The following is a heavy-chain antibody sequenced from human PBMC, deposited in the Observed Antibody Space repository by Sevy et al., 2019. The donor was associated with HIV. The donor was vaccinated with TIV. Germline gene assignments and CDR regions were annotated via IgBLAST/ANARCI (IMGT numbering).Heavy chain of an antibody. CDR2: IIPIFGTA. Sequence: ASVKVSCKASGGTFSSYAISWVRQAPGQGLEWMGGIIPIFGTANYAQKFQGRVTITADESTSTAYMELSSLRSEDTAVYYCARDRSSYGSGSYYKGYYGMDVWVQGTTVTVSS. CDR3: ARDRSSYGSGSYYKGYYGMDV. CDR1: GGTFSSYA. D-gene: IGHD3-10*01. V-gene: IGHV1-69*13. J-gene: IGHJ6*02.